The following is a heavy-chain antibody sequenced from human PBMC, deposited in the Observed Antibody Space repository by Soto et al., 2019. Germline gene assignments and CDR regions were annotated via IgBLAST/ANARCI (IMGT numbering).Heavy chain of an antibody. Sequence: XXVKVSCKASGYTFTSYDINRVRQATGQGLEWMGWMNPNSGNTGYAQKFQGRVTMTRNTSISTAYMELSSLRSEDTAVYYCARPDVTDALDIWGQGTMVTVSS. CDR1: GYTFTSYD. CDR2: MNPNSGNT. V-gene: IGHV1-8*01. J-gene: IGHJ3*02. CDR3: ARPDVTDALDI.